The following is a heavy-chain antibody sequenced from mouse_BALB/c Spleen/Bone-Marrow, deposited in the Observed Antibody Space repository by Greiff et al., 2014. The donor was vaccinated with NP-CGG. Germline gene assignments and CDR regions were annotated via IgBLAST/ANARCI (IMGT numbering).Heavy chain of an antibody. CDR2: ISDGGSYT. Sequence: EVQGVESGGGLVKPGGSLKLSCAASGFTFSNYYMYWVRQTPEKRLEWVATISDGGSYTYYPDSVKGRFTISRDNANNNLYLQMSGLKSEDTAMYYCARDYYGSSYIGYWGQGTLVTVST. V-gene: IGHV5-4*02. CDR3: ARDYYGSSYIGY. CDR1: GFTFSNYY. J-gene: IGHJ3*01. D-gene: IGHD1-1*01.